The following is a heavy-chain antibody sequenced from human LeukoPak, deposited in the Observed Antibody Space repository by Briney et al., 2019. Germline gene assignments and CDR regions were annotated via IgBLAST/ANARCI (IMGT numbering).Heavy chain of an antibody. V-gene: IGHV3-23*01. CDR3: AKDIVVVPAPEDAFDI. CDR1: GFTFSSYA. CDR2: ISGSGGST. Sequence: PGRSLRLSCAASGFTFSSYAISWVRQAPEKVLEWDSAISGSGGSTYCADSVKGRFTISRDNSKKTLYLQMNSLSAEDTAVYYCAKDIVVVPAPEDAFDIWGEGTMVTVSS. J-gene: IGHJ3*02. D-gene: IGHD2-2*01.